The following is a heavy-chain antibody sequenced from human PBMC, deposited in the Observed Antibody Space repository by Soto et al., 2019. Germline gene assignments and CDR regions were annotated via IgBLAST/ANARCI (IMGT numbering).Heavy chain of an antibody. CDR1: GYTLTELS. Sequence: EASVKVSCKVSGYTLTELSMHWVRQAPGKGLEWMGGFDPEDGETIYAQKFQGRVTMTEDTSTDTAYMELSSLRSEDTAVYYCATALVRLGYFDYWGQGTLVTVSS. J-gene: IGHJ4*02. CDR2: FDPEDGET. D-gene: IGHD3-22*01. CDR3: ATALVRLGYFDY. V-gene: IGHV1-24*01.